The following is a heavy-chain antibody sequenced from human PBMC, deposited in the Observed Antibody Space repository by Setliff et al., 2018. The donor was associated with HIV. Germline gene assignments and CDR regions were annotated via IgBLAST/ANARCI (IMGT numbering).Heavy chain of an antibody. CDR1: GGSISSHY. CDR2: IYYSGST. J-gene: IGHJ4*02. Sequence: PSETLSLTCTVSGGSISSHYWSWIRQPPGKGLEWIGYIYYSGSTIYNPSLKSRVAISVDTSKNQFSLKLTSVTAAYTAVYYCARDQRTAVAGTYYWGQGTLVTVSS. D-gene: IGHD6-19*01. V-gene: IGHV4-59*11. CDR3: ARDQRTAVAGTYY.